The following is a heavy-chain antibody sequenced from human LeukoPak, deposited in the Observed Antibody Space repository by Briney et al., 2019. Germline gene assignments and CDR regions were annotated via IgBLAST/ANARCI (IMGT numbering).Heavy chain of an antibody. CDR2: IIPIFGTA. CDR3: ARVRVRDCGGGSCYSQLDV. Sequence: GASVKVSCKASGGTFSSYAISWVRQAPGQGLGWMGGIIPIFGTANYAQKFQGRVTITTDESTSTAYMELSSLRSEDTAVYYCARVRVRDCGGGSCYSQLDVWGKGTTVTVSS. D-gene: IGHD2-15*01. CDR1: GGTFSSYA. J-gene: IGHJ6*04. V-gene: IGHV1-69*05.